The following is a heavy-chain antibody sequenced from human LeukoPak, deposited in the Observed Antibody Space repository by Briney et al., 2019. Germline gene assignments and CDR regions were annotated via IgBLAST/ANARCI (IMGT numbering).Heavy chain of an antibody. D-gene: IGHD4-17*01. J-gene: IGHJ4*02. CDR2: ISGSGSST. V-gene: IGHV3-23*01. CDR3: AKDDYGDYGSFFDY. Sequence: GGSLRLSCAASGFTFISYAMSWVRQAPGKGLEWVLGISGSGSSTYYADSVKGRFTISRDNSKNTLYLQMNSLRAEDTAVYYCAKDDYGDYGSFFDYWGQGTLVTVSS. CDR1: GFTFISYA.